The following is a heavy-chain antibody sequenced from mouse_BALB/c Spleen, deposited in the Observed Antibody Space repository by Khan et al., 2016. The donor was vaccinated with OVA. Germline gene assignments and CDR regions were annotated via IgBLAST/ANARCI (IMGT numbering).Heavy chain of an antibody. CDR2: IWGGGGT. CDR3: ARAYYRYDGYYAMDY. J-gene: IGHJ4*01. Sequence: QVQLKESGPGLVVPSQSLSITCTVSGFSLSRYNIHWVRQPPGKGLEWLGMIWGGGGTDYNSTLKSRLSISKDNSKSQVFLKMNSPQTDDTAMYYCARAYYRYDGYYAMDYWGQGTSVTVSS. CDR1: GFSLSRYN. V-gene: IGHV2-6-4*01. D-gene: IGHD2-14*01.